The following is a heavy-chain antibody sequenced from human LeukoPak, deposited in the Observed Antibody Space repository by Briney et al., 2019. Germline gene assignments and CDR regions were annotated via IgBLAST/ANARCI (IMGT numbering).Heavy chain of an antibody. J-gene: IGHJ5*02. CDR1: GGSISSGSHY. CDR3: ARGSHRLWFGELLYFPFDP. CDR2: IYTSGST. Sequence: PSETLSLTCTVSGGSISSGSHYWSWIRQPAGKGLEWIGRIYTSGSTNYNPSLKSRVTISVDTSKNQFSLKLSSVTAADTAVYYCARGSHRLWFGELLYFPFDPWGQGTLVTVSS. D-gene: IGHD3-10*01. V-gene: IGHV4-61*02.